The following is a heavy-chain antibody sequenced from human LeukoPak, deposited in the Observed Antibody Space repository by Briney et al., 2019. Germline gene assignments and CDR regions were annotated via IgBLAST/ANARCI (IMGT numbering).Heavy chain of an antibody. CDR3: ARVRYSSGWYEDY. CDR1: GGSVSSGSYY. CDR2: IYYSGST. V-gene: IGHV4-61*01. Sequence: SSETLSLTCTASGGSVSSGSYYRSWIRQPPGKGLEWIGYIYYSGSTKYNPSLKSRVTISVDTSKNQFSLKLSSVTAADTAVYYCARVRYSSGWYEDYWGQGTLVSVSS. J-gene: IGHJ4*02. D-gene: IGHD6-19*01.